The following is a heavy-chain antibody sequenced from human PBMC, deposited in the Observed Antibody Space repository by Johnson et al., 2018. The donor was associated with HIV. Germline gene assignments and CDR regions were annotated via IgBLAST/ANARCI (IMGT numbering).Heavy chain of an antibody. CDR2: IYSGSTI. CDR1: GFTFSSYA. V-gene: IGHV3-48*04. Sequence: VQLVESGGGLVQPGGSLRLSCAASGFTFSSYAMSWVRQAPGKGLEWVSVIYSGSTIYYADSVKGRFTISRDNAKNSLYLQMNSLRAEDTAVYYCARAVQGAFDIWGQGTMVTVSS. J-gene: IGHJ3*02. CDR3: ARAVQGAFDI.